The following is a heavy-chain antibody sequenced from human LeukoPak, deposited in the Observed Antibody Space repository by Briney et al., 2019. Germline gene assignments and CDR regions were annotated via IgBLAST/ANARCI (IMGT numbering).Heavy chain of an antibody. V-gene: IGHV3-53*01. CDR1: GFIVSSNY. D-gene: IGHD6-13*01. J-gene: IGHJ4*02. CDR2: IYSGDST. Sequence: GGSLRLSCAAFGFIVSSNYMSWVRQAPGKGLEWVSVIYSGDSTYYADSVKGRFTISRDNSKNTLYLQMNSLRAEDTAVYYCARVRYSSGWYLDYWGQGTLVTVSS. CDR3: ARVRYSSGWYLDY.